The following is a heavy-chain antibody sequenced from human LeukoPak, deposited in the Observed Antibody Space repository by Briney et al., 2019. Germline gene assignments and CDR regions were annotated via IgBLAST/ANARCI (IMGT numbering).Heavy chain of an antibody. CDR3: ARFNGGDSTGCFDL. CDR1: GFTFSDYY. CDR2: IWYDGSNQ. V-gene: IGHV3-33*08. D-gene: IGHD4-23*01. J-gene: IGHJ2*01. Sequence: GGSLRLSCAASGFTFSDYYMSWIRQAPGKGLEWVALIWYDGSNQDYIDSVKGRFTISRDNSKNTLYLQMSSLRADDAAVYYCARFNGGDSTGCFDLWGRGTLVTVSS.